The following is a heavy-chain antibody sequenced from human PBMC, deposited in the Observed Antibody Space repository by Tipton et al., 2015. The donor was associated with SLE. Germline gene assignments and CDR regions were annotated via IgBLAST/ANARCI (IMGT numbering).Heavy chain of an antibody. Sequence: TLSLTCTVSGGSISGYYWSWIRQPAGKGLEWIGRIYTSGSTNYNPSLKSRVTMSVDTSKNQFSLKLSSVTAADTAVYYCARGGYYDSTVEDYWGQGTLVTVSS. CDR2: IYTSGST. CDR3: ARGGYYDSTVEDY. D-gene: IGHD3-3*01. CDR1: GGSISGYY. J-gene: IGHJ4*02. V-gene: IGHV4-4*07.